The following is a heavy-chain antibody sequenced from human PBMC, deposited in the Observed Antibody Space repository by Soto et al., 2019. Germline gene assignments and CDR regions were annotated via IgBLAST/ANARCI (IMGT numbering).Heavy chain of an antibody. J-gene: IGHJ4*02. V-gene: IGHV1-18*01. CDR2: ISAFNGET. Sequence: ASVEVSCKASGFTFSDYGFSWVRQAPGRGLEWMGWISAFNGETNYTQKSEGRVAMTTDAATTTAYMELRSLTVDDTAVYYCVRDQQWLLPVPLNFDYWGQGTVVTVSS. D-gene: IGHD6-19*01. CDR3: VRDQQWLLPVPLNFDY. CDR1: GFTFSDYG.